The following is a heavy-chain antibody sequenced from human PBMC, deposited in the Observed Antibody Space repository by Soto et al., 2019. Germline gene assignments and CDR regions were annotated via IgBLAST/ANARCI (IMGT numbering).Heavy chain of an antibody. CDR2: IYYSGST. CDR1: GGSISSGDYY. D-gene: IGHD3-22*01. CDR3: ARASFTYYYDSSGPYYFDY. Sequence: SETLSLTCTVSGGSISSGDYYWSWIRQPPGKGLEWIGYIYYSGSTYYNPSLKSRVTISVDTSKNQFSLKLSSVTAADTAAYYCARASFTYYYDSSGPYYFDYWGQGTLVTVS. V-gene: IGHV4-30-4*01. J-gene: IGHJ4*02.